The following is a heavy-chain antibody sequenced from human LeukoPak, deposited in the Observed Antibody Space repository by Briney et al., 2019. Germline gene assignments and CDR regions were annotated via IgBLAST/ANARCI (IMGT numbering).Heavy chain of an antibody. CDR3: AKPPAYYYDSSGYSPFDY. Sequence: PGASLRLSCAASGFTFSSYAMNWVRQAPGKGLEWVSGISGSGGSTYYADSVKGRFTISRENSKNTLYLQMNSLRAEDTAVYYCAKPPAYYYDSSGYSPFDYWGQGTLVTVSS. J-gene: IGHJ4*02. CDR1: GFTFSSYA. V-gene: IGHV3-23*01. CDR2: ISGSGGST. D-gene: IGHD3-22*01.